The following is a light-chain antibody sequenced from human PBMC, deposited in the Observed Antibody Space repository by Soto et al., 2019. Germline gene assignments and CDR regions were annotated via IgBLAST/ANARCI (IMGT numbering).Light chain of an antibody. CDR3: HQYHIYPIT. Sequence: DIQMTQSPSTLSASVGDRVTITCRASQSVSTWLAWYQQKPGKAPKLLIHKASTLENGVPSMFSGSVSGTDFTLTSSSMQPDDFSTYYCHQYHIYPITFGGGKKVEIK. CDR1: QSVSTW. CDR2: KAS. J-gene: IGKJ4*01. V-gene: IGKV1-5*03.